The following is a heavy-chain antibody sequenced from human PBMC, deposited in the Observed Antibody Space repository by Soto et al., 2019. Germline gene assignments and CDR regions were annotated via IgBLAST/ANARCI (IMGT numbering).Heavy chain of an antibody. J-gene: IGHJ4*02. CDR1: GFSLKTSEVG. Sequence: ITLKESGPTLVQPTQTLTLTCTFSGFSLKTSEVGVGWIRQPPGKALEWLALIYWDDDKRYSPSLRSRLTITKDTSKNQVVLTSSNMDPVDTATYFCAHRFDWYYFDSWGQGTLVTVSS. CDR3: AHRFDWYYFDS. D-gene: IGHD3-9*01. V-gene: IGHV2-5*02. CDR2: IYWDDDK.